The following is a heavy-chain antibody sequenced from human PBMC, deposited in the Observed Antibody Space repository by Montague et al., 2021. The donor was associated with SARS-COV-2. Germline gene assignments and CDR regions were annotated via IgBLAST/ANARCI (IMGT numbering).Heavy chain of an antibody. CDR3: VRDGGNWYYFDY. CDR2: IYASGST. CDR1: GVSITSYY. J-gene: IGHJ4*02. V-gene: IGHV4-4*07. D-gene: IGHD3-16*01. Sequence: SETLSLTCSISGVSITSYYWSWVRQPAGKGQEWIGHIYASGSTNYSPSLKSRVRLSIDNPKNQFSLKLESLTAADTAVYYCVRDGGNWYYFDYWGQGALVTVSS.